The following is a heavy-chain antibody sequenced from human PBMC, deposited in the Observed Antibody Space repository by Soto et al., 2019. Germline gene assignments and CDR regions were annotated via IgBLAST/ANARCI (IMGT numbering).Heavy chain of an antibody. CDR2: INPNSGGT. J-gene: IGHJ5*02. D-gene: IGHD3-10*01. V-gene: IGHV1-2*02. CDR3: ASLWFGDPNWFDP. Sequence: ASVKVSCKASGCTFTGYYMHWVRQAPGQGLEWMGWINPNSGGTNYAQKFQGRVTMTRDTSISTAYMELSRLRSDDTAVYYCASLWFGDPNWFDPWGQGTLVTVSS. CDR1: GCTFTGYY.